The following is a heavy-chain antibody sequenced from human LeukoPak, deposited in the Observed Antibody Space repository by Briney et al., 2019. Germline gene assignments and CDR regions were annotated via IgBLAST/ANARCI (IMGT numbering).Heavy chain of an antibody. CDR3: ARGPNSNWSGLDF. V-gene: IGHV3-74*01. CDR2: ISPTGSIT. Sequence: GGSLRLSCTASGFSFSGHWMHWARQLPGKGLVWVSRISPTGSITSYADSVKGRFTVSRDNAKNTLYLQVNNLRAEDTAVYYCARGPNSNWSGLDFWGQGTLLTVSS. D-gene: IGHD6-6*01. J-gene: IGHJ4*02. CDR1: GFSFSGHW.